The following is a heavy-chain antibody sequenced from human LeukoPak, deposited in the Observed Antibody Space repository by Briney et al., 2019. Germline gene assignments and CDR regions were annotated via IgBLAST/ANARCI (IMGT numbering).Heavy chain of an antibody. D-gene: IGHD6-19*01. V-gene: IGHV4-31*03. CDR3: ARLNYSSGWSPVRYWYFDL. J-gene: IGHJ2*01. CDR1: GGSISSGGYY. CDR2: IYYSGST. Sequence: PSETLTLTCTVSGGSISSGGYYWSWIRQHPGKGLEWIGYIYYSGSTYYNPSLKSRVTISVDTSKNQFSLKLSSVTAADTAVYYCARLNYSSGWSPVRYWYFDLWGRGTLVTVSS.